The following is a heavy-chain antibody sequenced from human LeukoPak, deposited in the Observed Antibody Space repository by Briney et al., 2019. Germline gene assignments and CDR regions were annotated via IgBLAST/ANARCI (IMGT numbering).Heavy chain of an antibody. D-gene: IGHD6-19*01. J-gene: IGHJ4*02. Sequence: PGRSLRLSCVPSGFTLSTYAMHWVRPAPDKGLDWEALISYRGDIKHHADSVKGGFTISRDDSKSALYLQMNSLRAEDTAVYYCAREYGSGWDPGHFDYWGQGTLVTVSS. V-gene: IGHV3-30-3*01. CDR3: AREYGSGWDPGHFDY. CDR2: ISYRGDIK. CDR1: GFTLSTYA.